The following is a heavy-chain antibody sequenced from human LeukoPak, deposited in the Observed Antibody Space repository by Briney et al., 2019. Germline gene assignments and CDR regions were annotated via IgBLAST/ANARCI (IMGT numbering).Heavy chain of an antibody. CDR3: ARDSLYGVVDY. CDR1: GYTLTELS. J-gene: IGHJ4*02. CDR2: INPSGGST. D-gene: IGHD4-17*01. V-gene: IGHV1-46*01. Sequence: EASVKVSCKVSGYTLTELSMHWVRQAPGKGLEWMGIINPSGGSTSYAQKFQGRVTMTRDTSTSTVYMYLSSLRSEDTAVYYCARDSLYGVVDYWGQGTLVTVSS.